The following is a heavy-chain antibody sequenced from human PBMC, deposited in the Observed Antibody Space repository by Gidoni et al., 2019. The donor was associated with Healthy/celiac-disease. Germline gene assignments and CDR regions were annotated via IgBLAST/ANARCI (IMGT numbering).Heavy chain of an antibody. CDR2: ISSSSSTI. Sequence: EVQLVESGGGLVQPGGSLGLSCAASGFPFSSYSMNWVRQAPGKGLEWVSYISSSSSTIYYADSVKGRFTISRDNAKNSLYLQMNSLRDEDTAVYYCARGRPLAGGFDPWGQGTLVTVSS. D-gene: IGHD3-10*01. V-gene: IGHV3-48*02. CDR1: GFPFSSYS. CDR3: ARGRPLAGGFDP. J-gene: IGHJ5*02.